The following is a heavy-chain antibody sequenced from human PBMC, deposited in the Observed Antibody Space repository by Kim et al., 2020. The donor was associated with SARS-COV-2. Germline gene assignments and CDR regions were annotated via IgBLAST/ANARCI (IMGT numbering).Heavy chain of an antibody. V-gene: IGHV1-2*04. CDR3: ASGKGSSKTNWFDP. Sequence: ASVKVSCKASGYTFTGYYMHWVRQAPGQGLEWMGWINPNSGGTNYAQKFQGWVTMTRDTSISTAYMELSRLRSDDTAVYYCASGKGSSKTNWFDPWGQGTLVTVSS. CDR1: GYTFTGYY. D-gene: IGHD6-19*01. J-gene: IGHJ5*02. CDR2: INPNSGGT.